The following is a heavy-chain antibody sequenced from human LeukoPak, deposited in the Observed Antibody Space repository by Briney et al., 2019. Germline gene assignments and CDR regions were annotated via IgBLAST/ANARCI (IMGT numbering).Heavy chain of an antibody. D-gene: IGHD3-22*01. CDR3: AKGSYYDSSGSFYVDY. V-gene: IGHV3-23*01. J-gene: IGHJ4*02. CDR1: GFTFSSYA. Sequence: GGSLRLSCAASGFTFSSYAMSWVRQAPGKGLEWVSGISGSGDNTYYADSVKGRFTISRDNSKNTLYVQVNSLGTEDTAAYYCAKGSYYDSSGSFYVDYWGQGTLVTVSS. CDR2: ISGSGDNT.